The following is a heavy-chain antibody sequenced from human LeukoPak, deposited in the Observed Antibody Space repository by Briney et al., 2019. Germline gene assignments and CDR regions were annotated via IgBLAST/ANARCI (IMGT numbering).Heavy chain of an antibody. V-gene: IGHV4-39*01. J-gene: IGHJ3*02. CDR1: GGSLSSSSYY. CDR3: ARPPRGLDPWLITVGALDI. D-gene: IGHD3-9*01. CDR2: IYYCGST. Sequence: SETLSLTCPVSGGSLSSSSYYWGWLRHPPGRGLEGLGSIYYCGSTYYNPSLKTRVTITIHTYKHQFSLAQRSVPAAHPALYLCARPPRGLDPWLITVGALDIWGQGTMVTVSS.